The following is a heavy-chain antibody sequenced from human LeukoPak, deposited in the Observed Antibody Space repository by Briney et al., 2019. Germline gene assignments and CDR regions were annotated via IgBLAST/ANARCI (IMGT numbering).Heavy chain of an antibody. CDR1: AFTFSNYE. CDR2: ISSGSSTI. CDR3: CGASFNS. J-gene: IGHJ4*02. V-gene: IGHV3-48*03. Sequence: GGSLRLSCAASAFTFSNYEMNWVRQAPGKGLEWVSYISSGSSTIYYADSVKGRFTISRDNAKNSLYLQMNSLRAEDTAVYYCCGASFNSWGQGTLVTVSS. D-gene: IGHD2-21*01.